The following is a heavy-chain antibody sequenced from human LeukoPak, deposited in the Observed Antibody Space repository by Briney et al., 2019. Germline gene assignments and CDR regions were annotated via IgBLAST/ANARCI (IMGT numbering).Heavy chain of an antibody. V-gene: IGHV3-21*01. CDR3: ARKIGTLERGDY. D-gene: IGHD1-1*01. J-gene: IGHJ4*02. Sequence: GGSLRLSCAASGFTFSSYSMNWVRQAPGKGREWVSSISSSSSYIYYADSVKGRFTISRDNAKNSLYLQMNSLRAEDTAVYYCARKIGTLERGDYWGQGTLVTVSS. CDR1: GFTFSSYS. CDR2: ISSSSSYI.